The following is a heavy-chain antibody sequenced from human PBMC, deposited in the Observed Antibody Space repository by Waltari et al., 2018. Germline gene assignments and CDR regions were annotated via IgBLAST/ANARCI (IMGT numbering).Heavy chain of an antibody. CDR3: ARGLSGYCSTGSCYPLGY. V-gene: IGHV3-74*01. Sequence: EVQLVESGGGVVQPGGSLRLSCAAFGFPFSTYGMPWVRTPRGKGLDWVSRVNSDESTTNYTDSVKGRFTISRDNAKNTLYLQMNSLRAEDTAVYYCARGLSGYCSTGSCYPLGYWGQGTLVTVSS. D-gene: IGHD2-15*01. CDR1: GFPFSTYG. J-gene: IGHJ4*02. CDR2: VNSDESTT.